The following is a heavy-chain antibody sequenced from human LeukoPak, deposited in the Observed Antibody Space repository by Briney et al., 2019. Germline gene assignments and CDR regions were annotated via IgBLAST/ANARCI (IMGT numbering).Heavy chain of an antibody. J-gene: IGHJ5*02. CDR3: ARYTSEDFRSVGRWFDP. CDR1: GGSIRAYY. V-gene: IGHV4-59*08. CDR2: IDNSGST. Sequence: SETLSLTCSVSGGSIRAYYWTWIRQSPGTGLEWIGYIDNSGSTNYNPSLKSRVTILVDTSKNQFSLKLSSVTAADTAVYYCARYTSEDFRSVGRWFDPWGQGTLVTVSS. D-gene: IGHD3-3*01.